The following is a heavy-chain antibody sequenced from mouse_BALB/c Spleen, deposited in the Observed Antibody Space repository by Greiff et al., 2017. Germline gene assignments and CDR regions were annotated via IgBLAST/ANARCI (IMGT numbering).Heavy chain of an antibody. J-gene: IGHJ3*01. CDR2: IYPGSGST. CDR1: GYTFTSYW. V-gene: IGHV1S22*01. Sequence: LQQPGSELVRPGASVKLSCKASGYTFTSYWMYWVKQRPGQGLEWIGNIYPGSGSTNYDEKFKSKATLTVDTSSSTAYMQLSSLTSEDSAVYYCTRRLRGFAYWGQGTLVTVSA. D-gene: IGHD1-1*01. CDR3: TRRLRGFAY.